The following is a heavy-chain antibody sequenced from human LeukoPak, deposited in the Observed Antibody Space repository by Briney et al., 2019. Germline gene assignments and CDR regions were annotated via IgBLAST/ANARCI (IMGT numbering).Heavy chain of an antibody. J-gene: IGHJ4*02. V-gene: IGHV4-34*01. D-gene: IGHD2-2*01. CDR3: ARGCITTSCMDY. CDR1: GGSFSTYY. Sequence: PSETLSLTCALSGGSFSTYYWSWIRQPPGKGLEWIREINHSGSTNYNPSLKSRVTISVDTSKNQFSLKVSSVTAADTALYYCARGCITTSCMDYWGQGTLVTVSS. CDR2: INHSGST.